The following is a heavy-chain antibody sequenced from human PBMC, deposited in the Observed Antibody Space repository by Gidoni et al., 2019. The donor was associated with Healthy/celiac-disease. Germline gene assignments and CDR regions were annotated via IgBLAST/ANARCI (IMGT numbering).Heavy chain of an antibody. CDR2: ISYDGSNK. CDR1: GFTFSSYG. Sequence: QVQLVESGGGVVQPGRSLRLSCAASGFTFSSYGMHWVRQAPGKGLEWVAVISYDGSNKYYADSVKGRFTISRDNSKNTLYLQMNSLRAEDTAVYYCATEVGATDWGQGTLVTVSS. D-gene: IGHD1-26*01. J-gene: IGHJ4*02. CDR3: ATEVGATD. V-gene: IGHV3-30*03.